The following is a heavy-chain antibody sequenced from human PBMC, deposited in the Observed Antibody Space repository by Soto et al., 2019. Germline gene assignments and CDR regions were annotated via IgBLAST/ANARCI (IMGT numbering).Heavy chain of an antibody. D-gene: IGHD1-26*01. V-gene: IGHV3-30*04. CDR2: ISDDGGNT. CDR3: AIVGATSYFDY. CDR1: GFTFSSYT. Sequence: PGGSLRLSCAASGFTFSSYTMTWVRQAPGKGLEWVAVISDDGGNTYYADSVKGRFTISRDNSKNTLYLQMNSLRAEDTAVYYCAIVGATSYFDYWGQGTLVTVSA. J-gene: IGHJ4*02.